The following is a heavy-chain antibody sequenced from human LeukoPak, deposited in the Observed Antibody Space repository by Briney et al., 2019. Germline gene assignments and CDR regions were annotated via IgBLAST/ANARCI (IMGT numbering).Heavy chain of an antibody. Sequence: PGGSLRLSCAASGFTFSSYAMSWVRQALGKGLEWVSAISGSDGSTYYADSVKGRFTISRDNSKNTLYLQMNSLRAEDTAVYYCAKGNDGPRPNYYFDYWGQGTLVTVSS. CDR1: GFTFSSYA. CDR2: ISGSDGST. J-gene: IGHJ4*02. V-gene: IGHV3-23*01. D-gene: IGHD1-1*01. CDR3: AKGNDGPRPNYYFDY.